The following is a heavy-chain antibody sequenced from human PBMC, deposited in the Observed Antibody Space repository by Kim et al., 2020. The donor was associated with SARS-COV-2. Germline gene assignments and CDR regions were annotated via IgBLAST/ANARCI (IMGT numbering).Heavy chain of an antibody. Sequence: YYADSVKGRFTISRDNSKNTLSLQMNSLRAEDTAIYYCARGGIAAAVGYWGQGTLITVSS. CDR3: ARGGIAAAVGY. V-gene: IGHV3-23*01. D-gene: IGHD6-13*01. J-gene: IGHJ4*02.